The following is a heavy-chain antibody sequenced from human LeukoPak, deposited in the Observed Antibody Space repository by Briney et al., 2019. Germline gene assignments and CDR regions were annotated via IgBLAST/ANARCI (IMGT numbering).Heavy chain of an antibody. V-gene: IGHV3-23*01. CDR3: ARETVVTPYNYMDV. CDR2: ISGSGAST. Sequence: LTGGSMRLSCAASGFTFSRYAMSWVLQAPGKGLEWVPAISGSGASTYYADSVKGRFTISRDNSKNTLYPQMNSLRAEDTAVYYCARETVVTPYNYMDVWGKGTTVTVSS. CDR1: GFTFSRYA. D-gene: IGHD4-23*01. J-gene: IGHJ6*03.